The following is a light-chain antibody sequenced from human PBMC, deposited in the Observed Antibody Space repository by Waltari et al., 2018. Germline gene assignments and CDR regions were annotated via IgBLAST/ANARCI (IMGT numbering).Light chain of an antibody. J-gene: IGLJ2*01. Sequence: QSALTQPPSTSGSPGQSVTISCTGTSSDAGGYNYVSWYQQHPGKAPKLLIHEVTTRPSGVPARFSGSKSGNTASLTVSGLQTEDEAYYYCSSYAGSNTVVFGGGTKLTVL. V-gene: IGLV2-8*01. CDR2: EVT. CDR3: SSYAGSNTVV. CDR1: SSDAGGYNY.